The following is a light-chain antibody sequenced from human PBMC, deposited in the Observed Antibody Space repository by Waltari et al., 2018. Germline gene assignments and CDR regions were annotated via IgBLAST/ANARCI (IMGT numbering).Light chain of an antibody. J-gene: IGKJ2*01. V-gene: IGKV1-39*01. CDR3: QQSYSTPRYT. CDR2: AAS. CDR1: QSISSY. Sequence: DIQMTQSPSSLSASVGDRVTIPCRASQSISSYLNWYHQKPGKAPKLLIYAASSLQSGVPSRFSGSGSVTDFTLTISSLQPEDFATYYCQQSYSTPRYTFGQGTKLEIK.